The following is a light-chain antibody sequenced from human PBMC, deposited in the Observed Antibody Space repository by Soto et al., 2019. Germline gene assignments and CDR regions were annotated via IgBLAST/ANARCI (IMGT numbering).Light chain of an antibody. V-gene: IGLV2-14*01. J-gene: IGLJ1*01. Sequence: QSGLTQPASVSGSPGQSITISCTGTSSDVGSYNYVSWYQLHPGKAPKLMIYEVSNRPSGVSNRFSGSKSGDTASLTISGLQAEDEADYYCSSYTTRTTLYVFGTGTKATVL. CDR3: SSYTTRTTLYV. CDR1: SSDVGSYNY. CDR2: EVS.